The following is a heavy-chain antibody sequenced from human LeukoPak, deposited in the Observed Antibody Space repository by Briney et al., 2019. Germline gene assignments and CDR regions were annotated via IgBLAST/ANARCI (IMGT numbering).Heavy chain of an antibody. D-gene: IGHD6-13*01. J-gene: IGHJ3*02. CDR2: IHHSGST. CDR3: VRFGYSSSWYYAGGSAFDI. CDR1: GGSISSSNW. Sequence: SETLSLTCAVSGGSISSSNWWSWVRQPPGKGLEWIGEIHHSGSTNYNPSLKSRATISVDKSKNQFSLKLSSVTAADTAVYYCVRFGYSSSWYYAGGSAFDIWGQGTMVTVSS. V-gene: IGHV4-4*02.